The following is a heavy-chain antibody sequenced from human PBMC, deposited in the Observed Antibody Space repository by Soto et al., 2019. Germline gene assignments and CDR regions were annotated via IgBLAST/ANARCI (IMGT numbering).Heavy chain of an antibody. V-gene: IGHV4-34*01. D-gene: IGHD3-16*02. Sequence: SETLSLTCAVYGGSFSGYYWSWIRQPPGKGLEWIGEINHSGSTNYNPSLKSRVTISVDTSKNQFSLKLSSVTAADTAVYYCARDRYYDYVWGSYRRNWFDPWGQGTLVTVSS. CDR1: GGSFSGYY. CDR2: INHSGST. J-gene: IGHJ5*02. CDR3: ARDRYYDYVWGSYRRNWFDP.